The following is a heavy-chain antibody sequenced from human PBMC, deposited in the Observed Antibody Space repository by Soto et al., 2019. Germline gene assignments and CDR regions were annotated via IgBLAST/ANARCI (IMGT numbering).Heavy chain of an antibody. CDR3: AKEGGESIAVASLKNYYYYGMDV. CDR2: ISGSGGST. J-gene: IGHJ6*02. V-gene: IGHV3-23*01. CDR1: GFTFSSYA. Sequence: GGSLRLSCAASGFTFSSYAMSWVRQAPGKGLEWVSAISGSGGSTYYADSVRGRFTISRDNSKNTLYLQMNSLRAEDTAVYYCAKEGGESIAVASLKNYYYYGMDVWGQGTTVTVSS. D-gene: IGHD6-19*01.